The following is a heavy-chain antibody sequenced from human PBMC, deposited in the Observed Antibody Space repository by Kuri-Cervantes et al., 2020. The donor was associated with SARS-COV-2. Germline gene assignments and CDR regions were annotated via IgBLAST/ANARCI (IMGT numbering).Heavy chain of an antibody. J-gene: IGHJ5*02. V-gene: IGHV3-7*01. CDR3: ARDGRSWTVTEVDWFDP. Sequence: GGSLRLSCAASGFTFSTYWMSWVRQAPGKGLEWVANIKQDGSEKYYVDSVKGRFTISRDNAKNSLFLQMNSLRAEDTAVYYCARDGRSWTVTEVDWFDPWGQGTLVTVSS. CDR2: IKQDGSEK. D-gene: IGHD4-11*01. CDR1: GFTFSTYW.